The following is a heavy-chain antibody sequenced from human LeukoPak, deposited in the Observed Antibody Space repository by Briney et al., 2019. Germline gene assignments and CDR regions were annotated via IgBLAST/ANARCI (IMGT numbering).Heavy chain of an antibody. Sequence: GGSLRLSCAASGFTFSSYAMHWVRQAPGKGLEYVSAISGNGGATYYANSVKGRFTISRDNSKNTLYLQMGSLRAEDMAVYYCARWSGQQLWFGESRGQGTTVTVSS. CDR1: GFTFSSYA. D-gene: IGHD3-10*01. CDR2: ISGNGGAT. J-gene: IGHJ6*02. CDR3: ARWSGQQLWFGES. V-gene: IGHV3-64*01.